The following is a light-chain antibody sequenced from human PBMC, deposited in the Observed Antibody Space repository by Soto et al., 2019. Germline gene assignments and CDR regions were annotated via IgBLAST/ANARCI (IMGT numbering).Light chain of an antibody. CDR1: SGHSTYI. CDR3: ETWDTNVVV. CDR2: LEGSGSY. V-gene: IGLV4-60*02. Sequence: QLVLTQSSSASASLGSSVKLTCTLSSGHSTYIIAWHQQQPGTAPRYLMKLEGSGSYNKGSGIPDRFSGSSTGADRYLTISNLHFEDEADYYCETWDTNVVVFGGGTKLTVL. J-gene: IGLJ2*01.